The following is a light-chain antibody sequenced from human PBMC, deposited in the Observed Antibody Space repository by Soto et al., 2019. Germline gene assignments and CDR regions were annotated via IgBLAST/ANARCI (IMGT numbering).Light chain of an antibody. Sequence: QSALTQPASVSGSPGQSLTISCTGTSSDVGGYDYFSWYQHHPGKAPRLMIYDVSNRPSGISNRFSASKSGNTSSLTISGLQAEDDADYYCSSYTSSSSVVFGGGTKLTVL. CDR1: SSDVGGYDY. V-gene: IGLV2-14*03. CDR3: SSYTSSSSVV. CDR2: DVS. J-gene: IGLJ2*01.